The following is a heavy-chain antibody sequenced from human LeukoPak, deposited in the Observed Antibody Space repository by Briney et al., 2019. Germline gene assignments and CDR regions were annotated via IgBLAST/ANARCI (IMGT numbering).Heavy chain of an antibody. CDR2: IYHSGST. D-gene: IGHD3-10*01. CDR3: ARSGWFGELLGETGWFDP. V-gene: IGHV4-4*02. J-gene: IGHJ5*02. CDR1: GGSISSSNW. Sequence: SETLSLTCAVSGGSISSSNWWSWVRQPPGKGLEWIGEIYHSGSTNYNPSLKSRVTISVDKSKNQFSLKLSSVTAADTAVYYCARSGWFGELLGETGWFDPWGQGALVTVSS.